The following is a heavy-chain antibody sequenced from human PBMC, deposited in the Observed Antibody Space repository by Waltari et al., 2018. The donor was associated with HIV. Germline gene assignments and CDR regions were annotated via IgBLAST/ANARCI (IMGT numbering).Heavy chain of an antibody. J-gene: IGHJ4*02. V-gene: IGHV4-39*02. CDR2: VYYSGCT. D-gene: IGHD3-22*01. CDR1: GGSISSRSYY. Sequence: QLQLQESGPGLVKPSETLSLTCTVSGGSISSRSYYWGWIRQPPGKGLEWIVSVYYSGCTYYNPSLWSRVTIYIDTSKSHFSLRLSSVTAADTAVYFCVRDNTSGYLFDYWGQGTLVTVSS. CDR3: VRDNTSGYLFDY.